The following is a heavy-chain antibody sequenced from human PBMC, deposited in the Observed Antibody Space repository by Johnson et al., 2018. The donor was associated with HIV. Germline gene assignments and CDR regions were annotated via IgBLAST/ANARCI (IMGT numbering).Heavy chain of an antibody. Sequence: EVQLLESGGGVVRPGGSLRLSCAASGFTFDDYGMSWVRQAPGKGLEWVSVIYSGGSTYYADSVKGRFTISRDNSKKTLYLQMHSLRDEDTAVYYCAKDSPAADAFDIWGQGTVVTVSS. D-gene: IGHD6-25*01. V-gene: IGHV3-23*03. J-gene: IGHJ3*02. CDR1: GFTFDDYG. CDR3: AKDSPAADAFDI. CDR2: IYSGGST.